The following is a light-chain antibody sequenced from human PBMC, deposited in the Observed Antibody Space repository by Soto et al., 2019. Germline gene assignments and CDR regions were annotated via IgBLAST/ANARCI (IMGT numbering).Light chain of an antibody. V-gene: IGLV3-21*02. CDR3: QVWDDNSDHHV. Sequence: SYELTQTSSVSVAPGQTARISCGGNNSGGKSVHWYQQKPGQAPVVVVYDDSARPSGIPERFSGSNSGNTATLTISRVEAGDEADYHCQVWDDNSDHHVFGTGTKVTVL. CDR2: DDS. J-gene: IGLJ1*01. CDR1: NSGGKS.